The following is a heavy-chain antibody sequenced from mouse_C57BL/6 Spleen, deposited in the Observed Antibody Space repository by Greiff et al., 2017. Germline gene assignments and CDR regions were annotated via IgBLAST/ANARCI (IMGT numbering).Heavy chain of an antibody. J-gene: IGHJ2*01. V-gene: IGHV1-59*01. Sequence: QVQLQQPGAELVRPGTSVKLSCKASGYTFTSYWMHWVKQRPGQGLEWIGVIDPSDSYTNYNQKFKGKATLTVDTPSSTAYMQLSSLTSEDSAVYYCARGRNYFDYWGQGTTLTVSS. CDR1: GYTFTSYW. CDR2: IDPSDSYT. CDR3: ARGRNYFDY.